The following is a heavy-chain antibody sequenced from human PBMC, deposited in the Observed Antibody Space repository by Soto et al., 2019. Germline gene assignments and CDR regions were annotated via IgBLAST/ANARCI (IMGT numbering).Heavy chain of an antibody. CDR3: ARGGGVGVAGSAAFDM. Sequence: QLHLVQSGAVVKKPGASVTVSCSASGYPVTAYYMHWVRQAPGRGLEWMGGINPATGAAKYTQTCQGRFTMTRDTSTSTVFMELRGLTSEDTAVFYCARGGGVGVAGSAAFDMWGQGTLVTVSS. V-gene: IGHV1-2*02. J-gene: IGHJ3*02. D-gene: IGHD3-3*01. CDR2: INPATGAA. CDR1: GYPVTAYY.